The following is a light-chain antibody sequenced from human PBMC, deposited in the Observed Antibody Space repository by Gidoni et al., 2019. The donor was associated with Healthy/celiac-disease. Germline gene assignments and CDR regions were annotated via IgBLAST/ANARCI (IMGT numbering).Light chain of an antibody. V-gene: IGKV3-20*01. CDR2: GAS. Sequence: EMVLTQSPGTLSLSPGERATLPCRASQSVSSSYLAWYQQKPGQAPRLLIYGASSRATGIPDRFSGSGSGTDFTLTISRLEPEDFAVYYCQQYGSSLTWTFXQXTKVEIK. CDR1: QSVSSSY. J-gene: IGKJ1*01. CDR3: QQYGSSLTWT.